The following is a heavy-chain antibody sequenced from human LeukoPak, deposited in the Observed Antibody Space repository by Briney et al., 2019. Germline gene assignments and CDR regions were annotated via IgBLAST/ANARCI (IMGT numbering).Heavy chain of an antibody. CDR3: ARGLYRYGRSTFDY. CDR2: ISYSGRT. CDR1: GSSISSDY. D-gene: IGHD2-2*02. J-gene: IGHJ4*02. V-gene: IGHV4-59*08. Sequence: PLETLSLTCTVSGSSISSDYWSWIRQPPGKGLEWIGYISYSGRTYYNPSLRSRVTISVDTSKNHFSLKLSSVTAADTAVYYCARGLYRYGRSTFDYWGQGTLVTVSS.